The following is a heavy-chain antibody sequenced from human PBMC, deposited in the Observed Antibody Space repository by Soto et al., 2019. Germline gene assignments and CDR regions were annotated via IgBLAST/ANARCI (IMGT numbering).Heavy chain of an antibody. V-gene: IGHV3-30*03. CDR2: TSYDGTNK. CDR1: GFTFSNYG. J-gene: IGHJ4*02. CDR3: ARDQTGITTTGGGRIDH. Sequence: GGSLRLSCAASGFTFSNYGLHWVRQAPGKGLEWVAVTSYDGTNKYYADSVKGRFTISRDNSKNTLYLQMSGLTPEDTAVYYCARDQTGITTTGGGRIDHWGQGTLVTVSS. D-gene: IGHD1-20*01.